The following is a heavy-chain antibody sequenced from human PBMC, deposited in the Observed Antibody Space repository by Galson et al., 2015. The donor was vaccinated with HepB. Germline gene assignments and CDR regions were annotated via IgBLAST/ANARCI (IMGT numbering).Heavy chain of an antibody. J-gene: IGHJ6*02. V-gene: IGHV1-69*13. CDR2: IIPIFRIT. CDR3: ARFYSSSWYSRVSYYGMDV. CDR1: GGTFSSYA. D-gene: IGHD6-13*01. Sequence: SVKVSCKASGGTFSSYAVNWVRQAPGQGFEWMAGIIPIFRITNYGQKFQGRVTISADESTSTAYLELSSLRSEDTAVYYCARFYSSSWYSRVSYYGMDVWGQGTTVTVSS.